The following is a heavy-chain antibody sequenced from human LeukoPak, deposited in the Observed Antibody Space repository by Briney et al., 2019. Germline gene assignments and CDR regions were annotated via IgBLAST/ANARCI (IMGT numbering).Heavy chain of an antibody. Sequence: GGSLRLSCAASGFTFNNYAMNWVRQAPGKGLEWVSYISSSSSTIYYADSVKGRFTISRDNAKNSLYLQMNSLRAEDTAVYYCARVRHDSGGWGQGTLVTVSS. J-gene: IGHJ4*02. CDR2: ISSSSSTI. CDR3: ARVRHDSGG. D-gene: IGHD2-15*01. V-gene: IGHV3-48*04. CDR1: GFTFNNYA.